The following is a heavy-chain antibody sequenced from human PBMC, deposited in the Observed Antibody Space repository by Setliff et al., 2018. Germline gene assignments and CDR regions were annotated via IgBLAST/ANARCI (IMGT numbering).Heavy chain of an antibody. CDR2: IYYSGST. V-gene: IGHV4-39*07. CDR3: ARTQGEQQLTHPYYYYYYMDV. D-gene: IGHD6-13*01. J-gene: IGHJ6*03. CDR1: GGSISSSSYY. Sequence: PSETLSLTCTVSGGSISSSSYYRGWIRQPPGKGLEWIGSIYYSGSTYYNPSLKSRVTISLDTSKNQFSLRLTSVTAADTAAYYCARTQGEQQLTHPYYYYYYMDVWGKGTTVTVSS.